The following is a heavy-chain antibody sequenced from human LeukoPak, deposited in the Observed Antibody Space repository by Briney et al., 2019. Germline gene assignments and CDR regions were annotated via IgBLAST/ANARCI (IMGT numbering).Heavy chain of an antibody. V-gene: IGHV6-1*01. D-gene: IGHD2-15*01. CDR3: ARDGTWRLDY. CDR1: GDSVSSNSAA. J-gene: IGHJ4*02. CDR2: TYYRSKWYY. Sequence: KASQTLSLTCAISGDSVSSNSAAWNWIRQSPSGGLEWLGRTYYRSKWYYDYALSVKRRSTINPDTSENQFSLQLNSVTPDDTAVYYCARDGTWRLDYWGQGILVTVSS.